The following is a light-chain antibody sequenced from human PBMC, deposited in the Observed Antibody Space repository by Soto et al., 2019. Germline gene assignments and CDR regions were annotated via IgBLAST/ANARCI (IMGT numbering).Light chain of an antibody. CDR1: QSLLHSNGYNY. Sequence: DIVMTKSPLSLPVTPGEPASNSCRSSQSLLHSNGYNYLDWYLQKPGQSPQLLIYLGSNRASGVPDRFSGSGSGTDFTLKISRVEAEDVGVYYCMQALQTPYTFGQGTKVDSK. CDR2: LGS. V-gene: IGKV2-28*01. J-gene: IGKJ2*01. CDR3: MQALQTPYT.